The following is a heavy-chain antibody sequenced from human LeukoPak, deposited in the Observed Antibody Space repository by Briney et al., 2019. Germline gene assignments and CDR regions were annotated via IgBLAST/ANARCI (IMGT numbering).Heavy chain of an antibody. CDR3: AGRLGSYDAFDI. Sequence: SETLSLTCAVSGGSISSSSYYWGWIRQPPGKGLEWIGSIYYSGSTYYNPSLKSRVTISVDTSKNQFSLKLSSVTAADTAVYYCAGRLGSYDAFDIWGQGTMVAVSS. J-gene: IGHJ3*02. V-gene: IGHV4-39*01. CDR2: IYYSGST. D-gene: IGHD1-26*01. CDR1: GGSISSSSYY.